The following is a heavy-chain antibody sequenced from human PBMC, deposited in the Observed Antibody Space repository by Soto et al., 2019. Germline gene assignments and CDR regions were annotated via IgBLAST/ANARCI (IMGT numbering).Heavy chain of an antibody. CDR1: GGSISSGVYY. V-gene: IGHV4-31*03. Sequence: SETLSLTCTVSGGSISSGVYYWIWIRQHPGKGLEWIGYIYYSGSTYYNPSLKSRVTISVDTSKNQFSLKLSSVTAADTAVYYCARRPDYYYYGMDVWGQGTTVTVSS. J-gene: IGHJ6*02. CDR3: ARRPDYYYYGMDV. CDR2: IYYSGST.